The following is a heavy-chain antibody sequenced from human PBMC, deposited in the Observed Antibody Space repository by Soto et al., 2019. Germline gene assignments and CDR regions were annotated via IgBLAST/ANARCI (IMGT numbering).Heavy chain of an antibody. CDR3: ARGAYGDPRVLDY. Sequence: QVQLQESGPGLVKPSETLSLTCTVSGGSVNSGSYYWTWIQQPPGKGLEWIGYISNSGSTNYNPSLKSRVTISVDTSKNQFSLNVTSVTAADTAVYYCARGAYGDPRVLDYWGQGTLVTVSS. D-gene: IGHD4-17*01. J-gene: IGHJ4*02. CDR2: ISNSGST. V-gene: IGHV4-61*01. CDR1: GGSVNSGSYY.